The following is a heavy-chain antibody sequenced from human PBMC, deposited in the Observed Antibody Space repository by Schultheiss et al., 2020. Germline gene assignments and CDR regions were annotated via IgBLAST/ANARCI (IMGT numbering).Heavy chain of an antibody. Sequence: SATLSLTCTVSGGSVSSGSYYWSWIRQPPGKGLEWIGEINHSGSTNYNPSLKSRVTISVDTSKNQFSLKLSSVTAADTAVYYCATDRYYYGMDVWGQGTTVTASS. CDR2: INHSGST. CDR3: ATDRYYYGMDV. V-gene: IGHV4-39*07. J-gene: IGHJ6*02. CDR1: GGSVSSGSYY.